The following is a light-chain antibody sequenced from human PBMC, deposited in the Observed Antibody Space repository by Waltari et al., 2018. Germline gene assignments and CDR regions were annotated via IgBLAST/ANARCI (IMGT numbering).Light chain of an antibody. CDR2: RSY. V-gene: IGLV1-44*01. CDR1: ASNIGNNV. J-gene: IGLJ3*02. CDR3: AAWDDSLNGHWV. Sequence: QSVLSQPPSASGTPGQRVTISCAGRASNIGNNVVNWYQQVPGKAPKILIYRSYLRPSGVPARVSASQSGTSASLAISGLQSEDEADYYCAAWDDSLNGHWVFGGGTKVTV.